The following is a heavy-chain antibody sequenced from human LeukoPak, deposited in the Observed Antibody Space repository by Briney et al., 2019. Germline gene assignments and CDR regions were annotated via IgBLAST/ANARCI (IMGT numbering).Heavy chain of an antibody. CDR1: GGSFSGDD. V-gene: IGHV4-34*01. CDR3: ASPGRYGAYYDSRGYYYPVGMDV. CDR2: INHSGST. J-gene: IGHJ6*02. D-gene: IGHD3-22*01. Sequence: PSQTLSLTCAVDGGSFSGDDWSWIRQPPGKGLEWIGRINHSGSTTYNPSLKRRATISVDTPKNQFSLTLSSVTDADTAVYYCASPGRYGAYYDSRGYYYPVGMDVWGQGTTVTVSS.